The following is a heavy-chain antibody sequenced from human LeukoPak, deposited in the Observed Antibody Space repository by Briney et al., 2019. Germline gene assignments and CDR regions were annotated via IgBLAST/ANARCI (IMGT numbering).Heavy chain of an antibody. CDR1: GFTFSSYS. Sequence: PGGSLRLSCAASGFTFSSYSMNWVRQAPGKGLEWVSSISSSSSYIYYADSVKGRFTISRDNAKNSLYLQMNSLRAEDTAVYYCARDPTANYGMDVWGQGTTVTVSS. CDR2: ISSSSSYI. CDR3: ARDPTANYGMDV. V-gene: IGHV3-21*01. J-gene: IGHJ6*02.